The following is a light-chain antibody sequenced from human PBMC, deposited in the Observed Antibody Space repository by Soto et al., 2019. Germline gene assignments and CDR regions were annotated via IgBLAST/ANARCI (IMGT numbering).Light chain of an antibody. V-gene: IGKV3-20*01. J-gene: IGKJ1*01. CDR2: AAS. CDR1: QSFSASY. CDR3: QHYGASPWT. Sequence: EIVLTQSPGTLSLSPGERATLSCRASQSFSASYSAWYQQKPGQAPRLLIYAASSRATGISDRFSGSGSGTDFTLTISRLEPEDFAVYYGQHYGASPWTFGQGTKVDIK.